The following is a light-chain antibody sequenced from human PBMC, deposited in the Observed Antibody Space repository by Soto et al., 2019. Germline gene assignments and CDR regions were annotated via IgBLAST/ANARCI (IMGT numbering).Light chain of an antibody. CDR1: QSVLYNSNNKNY. CDR2: WAS. J-gene: IGKJ1*01. CDR3: QQYYSIPRT. Sequence: DIVMTQSPDSLAVSLGERATINCKSSQSVLYNSNNKNYLAWYQHKPGQPPKLLIYWASTRESGVPDRFSGSGSGTDFTLTINSLHAEDVAVYSCQQYYSIPRTFGQGTKVEIK. V-gene: IGKV4-1*01.